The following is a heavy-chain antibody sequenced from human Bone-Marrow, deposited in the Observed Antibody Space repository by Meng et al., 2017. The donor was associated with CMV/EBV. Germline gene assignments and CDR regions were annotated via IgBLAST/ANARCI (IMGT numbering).Heavy chain of an antibody. J-gene: IGHJ4*02. D-gene: IGHD6-13*01. V-gene: IGHV3-23*01. CDR1: GFTFSGSA. Sequence: GESLKIYCAASGFTFSGSAMSWVRQAPGKGLEWVSTISGGGGSTYSADSVKGRFTISRDSSKNTVYLQMNTLRAEDTAIYYCAKDRSSSFYYFDYWGQGTLVTVSS. CDR2: ISGGGGST. CDR3: AKDRSSSFYYFDY.